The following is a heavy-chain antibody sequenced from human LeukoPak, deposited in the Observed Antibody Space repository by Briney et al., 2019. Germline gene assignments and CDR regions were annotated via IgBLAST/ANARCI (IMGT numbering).Heavy chain of an antibody. CDR2: FDPEDGET. D-gene: IGHD3-22*01. V-gene: IGHV1-24*01. J-gene: IGHJ5*02. CDR3: ARGDYYDSSGYYYDNWFDP. CDR1: GYTLTELS. Sequence: ASVKVSCKVSGYTLTELSMHWVRQAPGKGLEWMGGFDPEDGETIYAQKFQGRVTMTRNTSISTAYMELSSLRSEDTAVYYCARGDYYDSSGYYYDNWFDPWGQGTLVTVSS.